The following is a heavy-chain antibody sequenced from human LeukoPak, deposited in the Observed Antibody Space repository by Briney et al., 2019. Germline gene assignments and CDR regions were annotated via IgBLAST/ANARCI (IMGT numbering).Heavy chain of an antibody. V-gene: IGHV4-39*01. Sequence: SETLSLTCTVSGVSISSSNSYWGWIRQPPGTGLEWIGSIYYSGNTYYNASLKSQVSISIDTSKNQFSLKLTSVTAADTAVYYCARQTGSGLFILPGGQGTLVTVSS. J-gene: IGHJ4*02. CDR1: GVSISSSNSY. D-gene: IGHD3/OR15-3a*01. CDR2: IYYSGNT. CDR3: ARQTGSGLFILP.